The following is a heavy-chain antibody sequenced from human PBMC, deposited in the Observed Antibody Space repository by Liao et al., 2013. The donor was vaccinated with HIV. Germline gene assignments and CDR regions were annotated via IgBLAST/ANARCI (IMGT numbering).Heavy chain of an antibody. V-gene: IGHV4-61*02. CDR3: ARSMLLRPNWFDP. Sequence: QVQLQESGPGLVKPSETLSLTCAVSGYSISSGYYWSWIRQPAGKGLEWIGRIYTSGSTNYNPSLKSRVTISIDTSKNQFSLKLSSVTAADTAVYYCARSMLLRPNWFDPWGQGTLVTVSS. CDR1: GYSISSGYY. CDR2: IYTSGST. D-gene: IGHD2-15*01. J-gene: IGHJ5*02.